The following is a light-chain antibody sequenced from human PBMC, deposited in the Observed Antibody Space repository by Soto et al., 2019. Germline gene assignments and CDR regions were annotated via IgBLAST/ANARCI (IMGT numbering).Light chain of an antibody. V-gene: IGLV2-14*01. Sequence: QSPLTQPASVSGSPGQSSTISCTGTSSDIGGHNYVSWYQQHPGKAPKLKIYEVSNRPSGVSNRFSGSKSGNTASLTISGLQAEDEANYYCSSFSSSSTPVFGTGTKVTVL. CDR3: SSFSSSSTPV. CDR2: EVS. J-gene: IGLJ1*01. CDR1: SSDIGGHNY.